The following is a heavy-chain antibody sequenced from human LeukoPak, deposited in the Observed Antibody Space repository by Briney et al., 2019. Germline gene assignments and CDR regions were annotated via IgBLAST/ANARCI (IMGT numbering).Heavy chain of an antibody. V-gene: IGHV1-18*01. CDR2: ISAYNGNT. Sequence: ASVKVSCKASGYTFTSYGISWVRQAPGHGLEWMGWISAYNGNTNYAQKLQGRVTMTTDTSTSTAYMELRSLRSDDTAVYYCARVRGYCSGGSCYRPEYYFDYWGQGTLVTVSS. J-gene: IGHJ4*02. CDR3: ARVRGYCSGGSCYRPEYYFDY. D-gene: IGHD2-15*01. CDR1: GYTFTSYG.